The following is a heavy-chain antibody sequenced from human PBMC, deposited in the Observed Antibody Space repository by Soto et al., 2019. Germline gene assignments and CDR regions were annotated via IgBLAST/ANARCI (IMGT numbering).Heavy chain of an antibody. CDR3: ARAPSHGWFQHFDY. CDR2: IYPGDSDT. Sequence: GESLKISCQGSGYGLANYWIGWVRQMPGKGLEWMGIIYPGDSDTRYSPSFEGHVTISADKSISTAYLQWSSLKASDTATYFCARAPSHGWFQHFDYWGQGTLVTVSS. V-gene: IGHV5-51*01. CDR1: GYGLANYW. D-gene: IGHD6-19*01. J-gene: IGHJ4*02.